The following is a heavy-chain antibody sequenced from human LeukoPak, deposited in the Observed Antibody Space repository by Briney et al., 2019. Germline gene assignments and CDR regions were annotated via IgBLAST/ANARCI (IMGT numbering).Heavy chain of an antibody. CDR3: ARRYCSGGSCSNDY. CDR1: GGSISSYY. V-gene: IGHV4-59*12. CDR2: VYHSGST. Sequence: SETLSLTCTVSGGSISSYYWSWIRQPPGKGLEWIGEVYHSGSTNYNPSLKSRVTISVDKSKNQLSLKLSSVTAADTAVYYCARRYCSGGSCSNDYWGQGTLVTVSS. J-gene: IGHJ4*02. D-gene: IGHD2-15*01.